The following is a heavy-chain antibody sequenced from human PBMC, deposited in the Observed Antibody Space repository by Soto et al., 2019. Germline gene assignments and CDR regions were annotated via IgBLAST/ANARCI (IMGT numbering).Heavy chain of an antibody. CDR3: AKDYSTVTTDPLSVVLFDY. V-gene: IGHV3-23*01. D-gene: IGHD4-17*01. CDR2: ITSDGRA. J-gene: IGHJ4*02. Sequence: GGSLRLSCAASGFTFSSYAMSWVRQAPGKGLEWVSIITSDGRAYYADSVKGRFTISRDNSKNTVYLQMNSLRAEDTAVYYCAKDYSTVTTDPLSVVLFDYWGQGALVTVSS. CDR1: GFTFSSYA.